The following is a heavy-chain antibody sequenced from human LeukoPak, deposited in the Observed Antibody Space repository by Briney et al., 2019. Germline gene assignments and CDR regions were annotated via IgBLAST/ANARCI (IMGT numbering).Heavy chain of an antibody. CDR3: AKFEGALLGNYYMDV. V-gene: IGHV3-23*01. J-gene: IGHJ6*03. CDR2: ISGGGDNT. CDR1: GFPFSDFA. Sequence: GGPLSLSCAVSGFPFSDFAMSWVRQAPGKGLEWVSTISGGGDNTYFADSVKGRFTISRDNSKNTLFLQMVSLRAEDTAVYYCAKFEGALLGNYYMDVWSKGTTVTVSS.